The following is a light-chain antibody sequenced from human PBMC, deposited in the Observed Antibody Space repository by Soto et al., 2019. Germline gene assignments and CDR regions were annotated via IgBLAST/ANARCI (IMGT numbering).Light chain of an antibody. J-gene: IGLJ2*01. V-gene: IGLV7-46*01. CDR1: TGAVTSGHY. Sequence: VVTQEPSLTVSPGGTVTLTCGSSTGAVTSGHYPYWFQQKPGQAPRTLIYDTSNKHSWTPARFSGSLLGGKAALTLSGAQPEDEAEYYCLLSYSGARHVVFGGGTKLTVL. CDR2: DTS. CDR3: LLSYSGARHVV.